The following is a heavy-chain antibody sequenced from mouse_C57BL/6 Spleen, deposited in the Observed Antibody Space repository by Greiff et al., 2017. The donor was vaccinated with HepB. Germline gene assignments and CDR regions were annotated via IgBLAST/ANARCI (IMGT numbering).Heavy chain of an antibody. CDR1: GFTFSDAW. CDR3: TSLITTVVADWYFDV. D-gene: IGHD1-1*01. Sequence: EVQLVESGGGLVQPGGSMKLSCAASGFTFSDAWMDWVRQSPEKGLEWVAEIRNKANNHATYYAESVKGRFTISRADTESRVYLQMNSLRATDTGNYYCTSLITTVVADWYFDVWGTRTTVTVSS. J-gene: IGHJ1*03. V-gene: IGHV6-6*01. CDR2: IRNKANNHAT.